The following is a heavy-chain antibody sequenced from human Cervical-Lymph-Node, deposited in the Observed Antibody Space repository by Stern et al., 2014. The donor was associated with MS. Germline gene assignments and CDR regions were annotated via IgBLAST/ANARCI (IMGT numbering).Heavy chain of an antibody. Sequence: VQLVQSGGGLVQPGRSLSLSCAASGFIFDDFTMHWVRLAPGQGLEWVSGVNWTTRTIGSADSVKGRVAISRDNAKNSLYLQMTSLRPEDTAFYYCARGRDGYKGPFFDYWGQGILVTVSS. CDR2: VNWTTRTI. CDR3: ARGRDGYKGPFFDY. CDR1: GFIFDDFT. D-gene: IGHD5-24*01. J-gene: IGHJ4*02. V-gene: IGHV3-9*01.